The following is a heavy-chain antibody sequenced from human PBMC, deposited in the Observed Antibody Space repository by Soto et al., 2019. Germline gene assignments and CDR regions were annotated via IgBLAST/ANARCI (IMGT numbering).Heavy chain of an antibody. Sequence: SETLSLTCTVSGGSISSNYWTWIRQPPGRGLEWIGHFYNSGITTKYNPSLKSRVTISVDTSKNQFSLKLSSVTAADTAVYYCARGGSYSASWGQGTLVTVSS. D-gene: IGHD1-26*01. J-gene: IGHJ5*02. CDR1: GGSISSNY. V-gene: IGHV4-59*12. CDR3: ARGGSYSAS. CDR2: FYNSGITT.